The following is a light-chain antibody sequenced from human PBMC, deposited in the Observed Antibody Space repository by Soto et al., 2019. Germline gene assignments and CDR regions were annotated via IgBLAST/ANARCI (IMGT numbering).Light chain of an antibody. Sequence: DIQMTQSPSSLSASVGYRVTITCLASQSISSYLNWYQQKPGKAPKLLIYAASSLQSGVPSRFSGSGSGTDFTLTISSLQPEDFATYYCQRSYSTPITFGQGTRLEI. CDR3: QRSYSTPIT. CDR2: AAS. J-gene: IGKJ5*01. CDR1: QSISSY. V-gene: IGKV1-39*01.